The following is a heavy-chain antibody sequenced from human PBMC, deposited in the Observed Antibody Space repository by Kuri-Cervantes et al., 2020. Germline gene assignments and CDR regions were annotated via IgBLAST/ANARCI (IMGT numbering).Heavy chain of an antibody. Sequence: GESLKISCAASGFTFSSYGMSWVRQAPGKGLERVAAIIGSGDAAFHADSVKGRFTISRDNSRNTLYLQMNSLRAEDTAFYYCARQSPNSGSDYWGQGTLVAVSS. J-gene: IGHJ4*02. CDR3: ARQSPNSGSDY. CDR2: IIGSGDAA. D-gene: IGHD5-12*01. V-gene: IGHV3-23*01. CDR1: GFTFSSYG.